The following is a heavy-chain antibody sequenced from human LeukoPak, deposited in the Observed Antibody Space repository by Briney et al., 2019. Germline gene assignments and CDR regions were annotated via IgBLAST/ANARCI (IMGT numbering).Heavy chain of an antibody. V-gene: IGHV4-31*03. CDR3: ARTYYYDSSGKTVWFDP. D-gene: IGHD3-22*01. CDR1: GGSISSGGYY. J-gene: IGHJ5*02. CDR2: IYNSGST. Sequence: SETLSLTCTVSGGSISSGGYYWSWIRQHPGKGLEWIVYIYNSGSTYYNPSLKSRVTISVDTSKNQFSLKLSSVTAADTAVYYCARTYYYDSSGKTVWFDPWGQGTLVTVSS.